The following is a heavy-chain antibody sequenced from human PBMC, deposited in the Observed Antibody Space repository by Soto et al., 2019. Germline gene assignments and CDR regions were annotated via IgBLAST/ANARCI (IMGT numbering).Heavy chain of an antibody. V-gene: IGHV5-10-1*01. J-gene: IGHJ4*02. CDR2: IAPSDSYT. CDR3: ARPTEDYGYRAYDD. Sequence: GESLKLSCQGSGYTFTTYWITWVRQMPGRGLEWMGRIAPSDSYTNYRPSFQGHVTISADKSTNTAYLERGSLKASDSAIYYCARPTEDYGYRAYDDWGQGTLVTVSS. CDR1: GYTFTTYW. D-gene: IGHD5-18*01.